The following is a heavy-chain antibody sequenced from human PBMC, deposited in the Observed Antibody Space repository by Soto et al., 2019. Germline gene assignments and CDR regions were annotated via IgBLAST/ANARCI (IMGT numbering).Heavy chain of an antibody. CDR1: GYNFAGYW. CDR2: IYPSDSDT. V-gene: IGHV5-51*01. J-gene: IGHJ4*02. D-gene: IGHD3-3*01. Sequence: GESRKISCKGSGYNFAGYWIAWVRQMPGKGLELMGIIYPSDSDTRYRPSFQGQVTISADKSISSAYLQWSSLRASDTAMYYCARGGVSTRTFDYWGQGTPVTVSS. CDR3: ARGGVSTRTFDY.